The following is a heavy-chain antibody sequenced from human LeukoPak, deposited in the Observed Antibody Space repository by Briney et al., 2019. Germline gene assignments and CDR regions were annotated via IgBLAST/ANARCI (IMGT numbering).Heavy chain of an antibody. CDR1: GFTFDDYA. CDR2: ISSDGSVK. CDR3: AKDLANYGSFDY. Sequence: GGSLRLSCAASGFTFDDYAMHWVRQAPGKGLEWVAIISSDGSVKYYPDSVKGRFTISRDNPKNTVYLQMNSLRSEDTAVYYCAKDLANYGSFDYWGQGTLVTVSS. V-gene: IGHV3-30*04. D-gene: IGHD4/OR15-4a*01. J-gene: IGHJ4*02.